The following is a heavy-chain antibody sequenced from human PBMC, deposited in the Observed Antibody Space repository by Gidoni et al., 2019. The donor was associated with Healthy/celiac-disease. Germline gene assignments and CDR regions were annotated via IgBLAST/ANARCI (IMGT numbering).Heavy chain of an antibody. Sequence: EVQLVESGGGLVQPGGSLRLSCAASGFTFSSYSMNWVRQAPGKGLEWVSYISSSSSTIYYADSVKGRFTISRDNAKNSLYLQMNSLRDEDTAVYYCARERAKIQLWFDAFDIWGQGTMVTVSS. D-gene: IGHD5-18*01. CDR2: ISSSSSTI. CDR3: ARERAKIQLWFDAFDI. J-gene: IGHJ3*02. V-gene: IGHV3-48*02. CDR1: GFTFSSYS.